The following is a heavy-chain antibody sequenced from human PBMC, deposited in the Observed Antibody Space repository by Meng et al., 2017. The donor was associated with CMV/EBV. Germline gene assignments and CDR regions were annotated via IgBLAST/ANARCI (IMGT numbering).Heavy chain of an antibody. J-gene: IGHJ6*02. CDR2: ISSSSSYI. V-gene: IGHV3-21*01. D-gene: IGHD3-3*01. CDR3: ARPHQTSGYYESYYYYGMDV. CDR1: GSTFSSYS. Sequence: GGSLRLSCAASGSTFSSYSMNWVRQAPGKGLEWVSSISSSSSYIYYADSVKGRFTISRDNAKNSLYLQMNSLRAEDTAVYYCARPHQTSGYYESYYYYGMDVWGQGTTVTVSS.